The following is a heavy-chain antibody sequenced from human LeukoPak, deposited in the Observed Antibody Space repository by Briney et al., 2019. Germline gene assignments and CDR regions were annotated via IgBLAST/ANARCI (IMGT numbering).Heavy chain of an antibody. V-gene: IGHV3-23*01. CDR1: GFTFSSYS. Sequence: GGSLRLSCAASGFTFSSYSMNWVRQAPGKGLEWVSAISGSGGSTYYADSVKGRFTISRDNSKNTLYLQMNSLGAEDAAVYYCAKCLGIAVAGILYFDYWGQGTLVTVSS. CDR2: ISGSGGST. CDR3: AKCLGIAVAGILYFDY. D-gene: IGHD6-19*01. J-gene: IGHJ4*02.